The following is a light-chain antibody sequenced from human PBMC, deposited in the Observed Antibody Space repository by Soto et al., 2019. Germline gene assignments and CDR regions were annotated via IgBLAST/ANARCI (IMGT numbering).Light chain of an antibody. CDR1: QSVSSSY. Sequence: IVLTQSPGTLSLSPGERATLSCRAMQSVSSSYLAWYQQKPGQAPMLLIYCASSRDTGITDRFSGSGSGTDFTLTISRLEPEDFAVYYSKQYGSXPRTFGQGTKV. CDR3: KQYGSXPRT. CDR2: CAS. V-gene: IGKV3-20*01. J-gene: IGKJ1*01.